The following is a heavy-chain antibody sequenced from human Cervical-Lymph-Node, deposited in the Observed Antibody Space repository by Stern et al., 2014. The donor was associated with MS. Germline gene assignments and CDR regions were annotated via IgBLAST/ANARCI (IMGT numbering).Heavy chain of an antibody. Sequence: QITLKESGPTLVKPTQTVTLTCTLSGISVTTAGVGVGWIRQPPGKALEWLALIYWDDDKLYSPSLKIRLTLTKDTSKNLLVLTITNVYPVDPATYYCAHSRVKYCRGGTCYSSLFDYWGQGTLVTVSS. D-gene: IGHD2-15*01. V-gene: IGHV2-5*02. J-gene: IGHJ4*02. CDR1: GISVTTAGVG. CDR3: AHSRVKYCRGGTCYSSLFDY. CDR2: IYWDDDK.